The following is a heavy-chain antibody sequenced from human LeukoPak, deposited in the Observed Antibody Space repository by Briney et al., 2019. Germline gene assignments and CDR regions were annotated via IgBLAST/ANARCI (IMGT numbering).Heavy chain of an antibody. CDR3: VRAMDY. CDR1: GFRFSTYS. CDR2: IKQDGSEK. V-gene: IGHV3-7*03. J-gene: IGHJ4*02. Sequence: PGGSLRLSCAASGFRFSTYSMHWVRQAPGKGLEWVANIKQDGSEKYYVDSVKGRFTISRDNAKNPLYLQMNSLRVEDTAVYYCVRAMDYWGQGTLVTVSS.